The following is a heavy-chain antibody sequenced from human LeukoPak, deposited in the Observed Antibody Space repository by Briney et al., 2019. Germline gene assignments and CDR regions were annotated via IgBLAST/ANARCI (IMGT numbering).Heavy chain of an antibody. CDR3: AREAEFSSSPTFDS. Sequence: GRSLRLSCAASGFNFNNHALHWVRQAPGKWLEWVTLISYDGTKKYYADSVKGRFTVSRDKSSNTVQLQMNSLRPEDTGLYYCAREAEFSSSPTFDSWGQGVLVTVSS. V-gene: IGHV3-30*04. D-gene: IGHD6-6*01. CDR2: ISYDGTKK. J-gene: IGHJ4*02. CDR1: GFNFNNHA.